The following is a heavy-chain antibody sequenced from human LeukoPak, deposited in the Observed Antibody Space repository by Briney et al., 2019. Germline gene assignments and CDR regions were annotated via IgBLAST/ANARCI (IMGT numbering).Heavy chain of an antibody. J-gene: IGHJ6*03. CDR2: VSYTGNT. CDR1: GGYISDYY. CDR3: ARVRVYYGSGSYYTILDYMDV. V-gene: IGHV4-59*08. Sequence: SETLSLTCTVSGGYISDYYWGWIRQPPGKGLEWIGYVSYTGNTNSNPSLKSRVTFSVDTSKNLFSLKLSSVTAADTAVYYCARVRVYYGSGSYYTILDYMDVWGKGTTVTVSS. D-gene: IGHD3-10*01.